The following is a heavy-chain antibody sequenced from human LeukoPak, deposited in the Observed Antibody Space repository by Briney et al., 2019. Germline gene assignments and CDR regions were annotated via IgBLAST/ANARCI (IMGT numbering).Heavy chain of an antibody. CDR3: VRYYCSSTSCYAGLYGMDV. V-gene: IGHV1-69*13. Sequence: SVKVSCKASGGTFSSYAISWVRQAPGQGLEWMGGIIPIFGTANYAQKFQGRVTITADESTSTAYMELSSLGSDDTAVYYCVRYYCSSTSCYAGLYGMDVWGQGTTVTVSS. CDR1: GGTFSSYA. CDR2: IIPIFGTA. D-gene: IGHD2-2*01. J-gene: IGHJ6*02.